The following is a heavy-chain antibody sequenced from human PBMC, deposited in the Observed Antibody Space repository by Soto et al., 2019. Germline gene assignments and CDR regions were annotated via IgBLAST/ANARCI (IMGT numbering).Heavy chain of an antibody. D-gene: IGHD3-16*01. CDR2: IYYSGST. J-gene: IGHJ4*02. Sequence: SETLSLTCTVSGGSISSSSYYWGWIRQPPGKGLEWIGSIYYSGSTYYNPSLKSRVTISVDTSKNQFSLKLSSVTAADTAVYYCAGGRSLGYYFDYWGQGTLVTVSS. CDR1: GGSISSSSYY. CDR3: AGGRSLGYYFDY. V-gene: IGHV4-39*01.